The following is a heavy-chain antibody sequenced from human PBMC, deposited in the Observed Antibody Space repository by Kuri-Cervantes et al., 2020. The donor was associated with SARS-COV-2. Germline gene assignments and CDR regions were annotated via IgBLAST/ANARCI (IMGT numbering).Heavy chain of an antibody. J-gene: IGHJ4*02. CDR3: ARSKVGATTSYFVY. D-gene: IGHD1-26*01. Sequence: GGSLRLSCAASGFTFSSYSMNWVRQAPGKGLEWVANIKQDGSEKYYVDSVKGRFTISRDNAKNSLYLQMNSLRAEDTAVYYCARSKVGATTSYFVYWGQGTLVTVSS. CDR1: GFTFSSYS. V-gene: IGHV3-7*05. CDR2: IKQDGSEK.